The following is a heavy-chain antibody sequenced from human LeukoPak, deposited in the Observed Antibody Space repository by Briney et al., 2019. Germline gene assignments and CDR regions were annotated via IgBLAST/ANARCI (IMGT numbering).Heavy chain of an antibody. CDR1: GYTFTSYG. CDR2: ISAYNGNT. J-gene: IGHJ4*02. CDR3: ARDLGSDYDFWSGSTDLDY. D-gene: IGHD3-3*01. Sequence: GASVKVSCKASGYTFTSYGISWVRQAPGQGLEWMGWISAYNGNTNYAQKLQGRVTMTTDTSTSTAYMELRSLRSDDTAVYYCARDLGSDYDFWSGSTDLDYWGQGTLVTVSS. V-gene: IGHV1-18*01.